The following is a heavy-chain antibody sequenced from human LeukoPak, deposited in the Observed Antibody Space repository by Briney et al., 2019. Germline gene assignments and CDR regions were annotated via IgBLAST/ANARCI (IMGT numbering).Heavy chain of an antibody. CDR3: AGTLVVATIVVDY. J-gene: IGHJ4*02. D-gene: IGHD5-12*01. CDR2: IIPILGIA. V-gene: IGHV1-69*04. CDR1: GGTFSSYA. Sequence: ASVKVSFKASGGTFSSYAICWVRQAPGQGLEWMGRIIPILGIANYAQKFQGRVTITADKSTSTAYMELSSLRSEDTAVYYCAGTLVVATIVVDYWGQGTLVTVSS.